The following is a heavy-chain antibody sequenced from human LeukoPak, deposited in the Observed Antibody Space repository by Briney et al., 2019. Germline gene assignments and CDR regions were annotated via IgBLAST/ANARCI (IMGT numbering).Heavy chain of an antibody. J-gene: IGHJ6*02. CDR2: IKGDGRT. Sequence: GGSLRLSCAASGFTVSDNYMTWVRRAPGKGLEWVSLIKGDGRTYFADSVEGRFSISRDNSKNTFYLQMTSLRAVDTAVYYCGRDRTYCGVNCFSRGMDVWGQGTTVIVSS. CDR3: GRDRTYCGVNCFSRGMDV. CDR1: GFTVSDNY. D-gene: IGHD2-21*02. V-gene: IGHV3-66*01.